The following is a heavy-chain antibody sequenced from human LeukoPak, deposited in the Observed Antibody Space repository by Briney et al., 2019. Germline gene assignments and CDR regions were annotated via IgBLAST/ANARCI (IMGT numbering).Heavy chain of an antibody. CDR1: GGSIGSYY. Sequence: SETLSLTCTVSGGSIGSYYWSWIRQPPGKGLEWIGYIYYSGSTNYNPSLKSRVTISVDTSKNQFSLKLSSVTAADTAVYYCARAPGIAAAGYFDYWGQGALVTVSA. CDR2: IYYSGST. J-gene: IGHJ4*02. D-gene: IGHD6-13*01. V-gene: IGHV4-59*01. CDR3: ARAPGIAAAGYFDY.